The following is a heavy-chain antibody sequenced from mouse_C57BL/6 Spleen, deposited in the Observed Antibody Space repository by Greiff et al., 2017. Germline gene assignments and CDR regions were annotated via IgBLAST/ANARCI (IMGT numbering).Heavy chain of an antibody. J-gene: IGHJ3*01. Sequence: EVHLVESGGGLVKPGGSLKLSCAASGFTFSSYAMSWVRQTPEKRLEWVATISDGGSYTYYPDNVKGRFTISRDNAKNNLYLQMSHLKSEDTAMYYCAREGREEFAYWGQGTLVTVSA. CDR2: ISDGGSYT. D-gene: IGHD3-3*01. CDR1: GFTFSSYA. CDR3: AREGREEFAY. V-gene: IGHV5-4*01.